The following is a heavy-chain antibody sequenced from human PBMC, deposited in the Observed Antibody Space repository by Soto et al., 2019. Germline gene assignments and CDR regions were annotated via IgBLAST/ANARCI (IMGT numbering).Heavy chain of an antibody. CDR3: ARHDLWFGEFDAFDI. J-gene: IGHJ3*02. CDR2: IYYSGST. D-gene: IGHD3-10*01. Sequence: SETLSLTCTVSGGSISSSSYYWGWIRQPPGKGLEWIGSIYYSGSTYYNPSLKSRVTISVDTSKNQFSLKLSSVTAADTAVYYCARHDLWFGEFDAFDIWGQGTMVTVSS. CDR1: GGSISSSSYY. V-gene: IGHV4-39*01.